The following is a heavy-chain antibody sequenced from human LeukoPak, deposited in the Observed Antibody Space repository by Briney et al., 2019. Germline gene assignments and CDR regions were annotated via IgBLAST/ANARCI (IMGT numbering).Heavy chain of an antibody. Sequence: KPSETLSLTCAVYGGSFSGYYWSWIRQPPGKGLEWIGEINHSGSTNYNPSLKSRVTISVDTSKNQFSLKLSSVTAADTAVYYCARHRALSWFDPWGQGTLVTVSS. J-gene: IGHJ5*02. CDR1: GGSFSGYY. CDR2: INHSGST. CDR3: ARHRALSWFDP. V-gene: IGHV4-34*01.